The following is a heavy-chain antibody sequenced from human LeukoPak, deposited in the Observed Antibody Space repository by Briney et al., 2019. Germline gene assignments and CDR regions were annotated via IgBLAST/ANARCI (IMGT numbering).Heavy chain of an antibody. CDR3: ARGIGATTAGLGY. V-gene: IGHV3-48*04. Sequence: PGGCLRLSCAASGFTFSSYSMDWVRQAPGKGLGWVAYISSSSSTIYYADSVKGRFTISRDDAKNSLYVQMNSLRAEDTAVYYCARGIGATTAGLGYWGQGTLVTVSS. CDR2: ISSSSSTI. CDR1: GFTFSSYS. D-gene: IGHD1-26*01. J-gene: IGHJ4*02.